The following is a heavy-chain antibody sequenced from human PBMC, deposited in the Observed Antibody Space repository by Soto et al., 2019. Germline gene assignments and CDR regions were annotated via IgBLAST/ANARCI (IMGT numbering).Heavy chain of an antibody. CDR1: GSPISSYY. D-gene: IGHD6-13*01. CDR3: ARVFSDSSSFFDP. J-gene: IGHJ5*02. Sequence: PSETLSLTCNVSGSPISSYYWSWFRQPPGQGLEWVGYIYYSGSTYYNPSLKSRVTISVDTSKNQFSLKLSSVTAADTAVYYCARVFSDSSSFFDPWGQGTLVTVSS. CDR2: IYYSGST. V-gene: IGHV4-59*12.